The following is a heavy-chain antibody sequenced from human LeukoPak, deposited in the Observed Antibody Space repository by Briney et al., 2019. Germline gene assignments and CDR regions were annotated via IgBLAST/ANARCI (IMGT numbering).Heavy chain of an antibody. Sequence: WGSLRLSCAASGFTFSSYAMHWVRQAPGKGLELVTFIRYDGSNKYYADSVKGRFTISRDNSKNTLYLQMNSLRVEDTAVYYCAKDLQSGSPYYFDYWGQGTLVTVSS. V-gene: IGHV3-30*02. D-gene: IGHD3-3*01. CDR2: IRYDGSNK. J-gene: IGHJ4*02. CDR3: AKDLQSGSPYYFDY. CDR1: GFTFSSYA.